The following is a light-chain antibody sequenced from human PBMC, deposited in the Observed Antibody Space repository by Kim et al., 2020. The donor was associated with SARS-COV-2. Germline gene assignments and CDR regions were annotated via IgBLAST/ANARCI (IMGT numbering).Light chain of an antibody. J-gene: IGLJ3*02. CDR1: ALPTQY. Sequence: PGQTARITCSGDALPTQYAYWYQQKPGQAPVLVIYKDSERPSGIPERFSGSSSGTTVTLTISGVQAEDEADYYCQSADSSGTHWVFGGGTQLTVL. CDR3: QSADSSGTHWV. V-gene: IGLV3-25*03. CDR2: KDS.